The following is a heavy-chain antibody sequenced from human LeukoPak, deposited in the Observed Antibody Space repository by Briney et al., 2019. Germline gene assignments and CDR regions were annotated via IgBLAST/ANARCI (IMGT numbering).Heavy chain of an antibody. Sequence: ASVKVSCKASGYTFTGYYMHWVRQAPGQGLEWMGWINPNSGGTNYAQKFQGRVTMTRDTSISTAYMELSRLRSDDTAVYYCARGRYGDYEREPNWFDPWGQGTLVTVSS. CDR2: INPNSGGT. J-gene: IGHJ5*02. CDR3: ARGRYGDYEREPNWFDP. D-gene: IGHD4-17*01. CDR1: GYTFTGYY. V-gene: IGHV1-2*02.